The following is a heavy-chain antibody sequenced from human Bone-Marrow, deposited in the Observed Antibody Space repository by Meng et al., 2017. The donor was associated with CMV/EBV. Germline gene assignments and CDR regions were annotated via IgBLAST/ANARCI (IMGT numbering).Heavy chain of an antibody. V-gene: IGHV3-53*05. CDR3: ARDKAVYNYDSTGYYYTLDHYYYGMDV. D-gene: IGHD3-22*01. J-gene: IGHJ6*02. Sequence: GESLKISCAASGFTVSSNYMSWVRQAPGKGLEWVSVIYSGGSTYYADSVKGRFSISRDNSKNTLYLRMNSLRPEDTAVYYCARDKAVYNYDSTGYYYTLDHYYYGMDVWGQGTTVTVSS. CDR2: IYSGGST. CDR1: GFTVSSNY.